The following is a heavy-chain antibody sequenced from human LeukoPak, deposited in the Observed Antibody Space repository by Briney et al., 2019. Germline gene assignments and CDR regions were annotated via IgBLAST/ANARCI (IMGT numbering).Heavy chain of an antibody. CDR1: GFTFSSYS. CDR3: ARPTYGDYEPFFDY. J-gene: IGHJ4*02. D-gene: IGHD4-17*01. CDR2: ISRSSTYI. V-gene: IGHV3-21*01. Sequence: GGSLRLSCAASGFTFSSYSMNWVRQAPGKGLEWVSSISRSSTYIYYADSVKGRFTISRDNAKNSLYLQMNSLRAEDTAVYYCARPTYGDYEPFFDYWGQGTLVTVSS.